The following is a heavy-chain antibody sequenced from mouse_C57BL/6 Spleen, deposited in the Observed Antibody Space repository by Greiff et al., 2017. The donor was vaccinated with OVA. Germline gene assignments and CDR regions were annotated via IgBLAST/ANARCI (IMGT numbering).Heavy chain of an antibody. Sequence: EVKVVESGGGLVKPGGSLKLSCAASGFTFSDYGMHWVRQAPEKGLEWVAYISSGSSTIYYADTVKGRFTISRDNAKNNLFLQMTSLRSEETAVYYWARDYYGSSAGGLWYFDVWGTGTTVTVSS. CDR1: GFTFSDYG. CDR2: ISSGSSTI. V-gene: IGHV5-17*01. D-gene: IGHD1-1*01. J-gene: IGHJ1*03. CDR3: ARDYYGSSAGGLWYFDV.